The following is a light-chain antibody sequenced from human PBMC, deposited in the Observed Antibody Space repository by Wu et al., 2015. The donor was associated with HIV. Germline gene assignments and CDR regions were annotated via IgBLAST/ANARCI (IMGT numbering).Light chain of an antibody. CDR2: AAS. V-gene: IGKV1-27*01. Sequence: DMQMTQSPSFLSASVGDRVTITCRASQGINNYLAWYQQKPGQVPKLLIYAASVLRSGVPSRFSGSGSGTDFTLTISNLQPEDVATYYCQQYYSLIGTFGQGTKVEIK. CDR3: QQYYSLIGT. J-gene: IGKJ1*01. CDR1: QGINNY.